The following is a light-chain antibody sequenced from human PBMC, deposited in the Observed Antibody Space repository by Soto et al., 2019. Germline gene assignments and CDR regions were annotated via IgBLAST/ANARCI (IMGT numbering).Light chain of an antibody. CDR3: QQGYSTPWT. V-gene: IGKV1-39*01. CDR2: AAS. Sequence: DIQMTQSPSSLSASVGDRVTITCRASQSISSYLHWYQQKPGKAPKLLIYAASNLQSGVPSRFSASGSGTDFTLTLNSXQPEDLATYYCQQGYSTPWTFGQGTKVDIK. CDR1: QSISSY. J-gene: IGKJ1*01.